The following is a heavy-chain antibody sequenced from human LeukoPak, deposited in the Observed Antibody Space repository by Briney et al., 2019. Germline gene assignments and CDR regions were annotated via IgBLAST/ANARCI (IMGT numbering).Heavy chain of an antibody. CDR2: IKEDGSEK. V-gene: IGHV3-7*01. Sequence: SGGSLRLSCTASGFTFDTFWMSWVRQAPGKGLEWVANIKEDGSEKYYVDSVKGRFTISRDNAKNSLFLQVNSLRAEDTAVYYCARARGFDYWGQGTQVTVSS. CDR3: ARARGFDY. J-gene: IGHJ4*02. CDR1: GFTFDTFW. D-gene: IGHD3-10*01.